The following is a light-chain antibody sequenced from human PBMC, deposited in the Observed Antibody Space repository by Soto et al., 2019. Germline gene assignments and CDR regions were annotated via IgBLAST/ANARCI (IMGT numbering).Light chain of an antibody. Sequence: IVMTQTPATPSVSPGERATPSCRASQSVSSNLAWYQQKPGQAPRLLIYGASTRATGIPARFSGSGSGTEFTLTISSLQSEDFAVYYCQQYNNWPPITFGQGTRLEIK. CDR3: QQYNNWPPIT. CDR1: QSVSSN. V-gene: IGKV3-15*01. CDR2: GAS. J-gene: IGKJ5*01.